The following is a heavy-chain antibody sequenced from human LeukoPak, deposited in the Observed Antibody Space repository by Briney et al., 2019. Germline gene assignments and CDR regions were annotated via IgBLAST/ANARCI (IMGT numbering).Heavy chain of an antibody. CDR2: INHSGST. CDR3: ARETSKGYFDY. D-gene: IGHD2-2*01. CDR1: GGSFSGYY. V-gene: IGHV4-34*01. J-gene: IGHJ4*02. Sequence: SETLSLTFAVYGGSFSGYYWSWIRQPPGKGLEWIGEINHSGSTNYNPSLKSRVTISVDTSKNQFSLKLSSVTAADTAVYYCARETSKGYFDYWGQGTLVTVSS.